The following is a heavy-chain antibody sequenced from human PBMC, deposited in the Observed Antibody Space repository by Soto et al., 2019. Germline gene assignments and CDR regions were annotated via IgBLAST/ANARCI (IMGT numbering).Heavy chain of an antibody. V-gene: IGHV4-59*01. CDR1: GGSISSYY. CDR2: IYCSGST. CDR3: ARLATRYYFDY. D-gene: IGHD1-1*01. Sequence: SETLSLTCTVSGGSISSYYCSWIRQPPGKGLEWIGYIYCSGSTNYNPSLKSRVTISVDTSKNQFSLKMSSVTAADTAVYYCARLATRYYFDYWGQGTLVTVSS. J-gene: IGHJ4*02.